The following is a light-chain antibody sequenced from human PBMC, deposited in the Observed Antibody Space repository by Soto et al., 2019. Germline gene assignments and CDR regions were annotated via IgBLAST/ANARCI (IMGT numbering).Light chain of an antibody. CDR3: QQYNSYSEA. CDR1: QTISFS. Sequence: DIQMTQSPSTLPASVGDRVTITCRASQTISFSLAWYQQTKGKAPKILIYDASTLQSGVPSRFRGSESGTEFILTFSGLQPDDFETYYCQQYNSYSEAFGQGTKVDIK. J-gene: IGKJ1*01. V-gene: IGKV1-5*01. CDR2: DAS.